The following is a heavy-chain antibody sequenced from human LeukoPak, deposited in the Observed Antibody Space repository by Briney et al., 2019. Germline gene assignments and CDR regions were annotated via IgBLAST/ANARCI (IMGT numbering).Heavy chain of an antibody. Sequence: PSETLSLTCSVSADSISSYNWNWIRQPPGKGLERIGHIHYSGSTIYNPSLKSRVTISVDTAKNQFSLKLISVTAADTAVYYCAGRVQMSSASATSNTWLDPWGQGTLVTVSS. CDR2: IHYSGST. J-gene: IGHJ5*02. CDR1: ADSISSYN. D-gene: IGHD3-10*01. CDR3: AGRVQMSSASATSNTWLDP. V-gene: IGHV4-59*01.